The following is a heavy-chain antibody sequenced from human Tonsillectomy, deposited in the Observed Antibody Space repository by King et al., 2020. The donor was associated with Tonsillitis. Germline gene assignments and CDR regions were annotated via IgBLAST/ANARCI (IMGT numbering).Heavy chain of an antibody. CDR1: GFTFSSYE. J-gene: IGHJ2*01. D-gene: IGHD6-13*01. Sequence: DVQLVESGGGLVQPGGSLRLSFAASGFTFSSYEMNWVRQAPGKGLEWGSYISSSGSTIYYADSVKGRFSHSSDHATNSLHLQMNSLRAEDTAAYYCAGGGEYGIAARPYFDLWGRGTLVTVSS. V-gene: IGHV3-48*03. CDR2: ISSSGSTI. CDR3: AGGGEYGIAARPYFDL.